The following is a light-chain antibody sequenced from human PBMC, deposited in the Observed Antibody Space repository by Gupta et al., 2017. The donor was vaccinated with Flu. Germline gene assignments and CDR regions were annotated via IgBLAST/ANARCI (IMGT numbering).Light chain of an antibody. CDR3: SSYTSSSTPYVV. Sequence: SDVGGYNYVSWYQQHPGKAPKLMIYEVSNRPSGVSNRFSGSKSGNTASLTISGLQAEDEADYYCSSYTSSSTPYVVFGGGTKLTVL. CDR2: EVS. CDR1: SDVGGYNY. J-gene: IGLJ2*01. V-gene: IGLV2-14*01.